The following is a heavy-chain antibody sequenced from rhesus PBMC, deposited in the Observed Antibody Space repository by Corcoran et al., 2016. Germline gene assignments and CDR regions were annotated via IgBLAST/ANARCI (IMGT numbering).Heavy chain of an antibody. J-gene: IGHJ6*01. Sequence: QVQLQESGPGLVKPSEILSLTCAVSGGALSSPWWTWTRASPGQGTEWVGGVDGYMGLNTLNPNVHGRPAMYRDASKNPLSLNRMSMSASSTGVYYWVRSSGLSGGYCGFDSWGQGVVVTVSS. CDR3: VRSSGLSGGYCGFDS. V-gene: IGHV4-80*01. CDR2: VDGYMGLN. CDR1: GGALSSPW. D-gene: IGHD2-21*01.